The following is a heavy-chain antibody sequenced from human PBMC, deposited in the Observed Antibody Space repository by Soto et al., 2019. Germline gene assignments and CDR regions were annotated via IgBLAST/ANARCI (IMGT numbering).Heavy chain of an antibody. J-gene: IGHJ4*02. CDR2: ISYDGSNK. CDR1: GLNFSIYS. D-gene: IGHD6-13*01. Sequence: GGSLNLSGASSGLNFSIYSMHWVRQDPGKGLEWVAVISYDGSNKYYADSVKGRFTISRDNSKNTLYLQMNSLRAEDTAVYYCARDLSIAAADYYFDYWGQGTLVTVSS. CDR3: ARDLSIAAADYYFDY. V-gene: IGHV3-30-3*01.